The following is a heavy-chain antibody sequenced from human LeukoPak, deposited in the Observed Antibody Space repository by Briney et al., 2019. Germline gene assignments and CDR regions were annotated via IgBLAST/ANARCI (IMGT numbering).Heavy chain of an antibody. CDR3: ARDRYDILTGYYYYFDY. D-gene: IGHD3-9*01. CDR2: ISAYNGNT. Sequence: ASVKVSCKASGYTFISYGISWVRQAPGQGLEWMGWISAYNGNTNYAQKLQGRVTMTTDTSTSTAYMELRSLRSDDTAVYYCARDRYDILTGYYYYFDYWGQGTLVTVSS. V-gene: IGHV1-18*01. J-gene: IGHJ4*02. CDR1: GYTFISYG.